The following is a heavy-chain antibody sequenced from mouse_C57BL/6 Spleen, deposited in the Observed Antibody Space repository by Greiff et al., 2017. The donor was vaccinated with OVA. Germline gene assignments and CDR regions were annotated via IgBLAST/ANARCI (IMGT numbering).Heavy chain of an antibody. CDR3: ARGNAYDWYFDG. CDR2: INYDGSST. CDR1: GFTFSDYY. J-gene: IGHJ1*03. D-gene: IGHD2-2*01. V-gene: IGHV5-16*01. Sequence: EVKLVESEGGLVQPGSSMKLSCTASGFTFSDYYMAWVRQVPEKGLEWVANINYDGSSTYYLDYLKSRFIISRDNAKNILYLQMSSLKSEDTATYYCARGNAYDWYFDGWGTGTTVTVSS.